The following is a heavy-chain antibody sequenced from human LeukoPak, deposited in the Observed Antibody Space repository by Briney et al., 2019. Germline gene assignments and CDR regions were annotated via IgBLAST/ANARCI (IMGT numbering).Heavy chain of an antibody. V-gene: IGHV5-51*01. D-gene: IGHD5-24*01. CDR1: GYSFTSYW. CDR3: ARGVEMATIPFSY. CDR2: NSPGDCGT. J-gene: IGHJ4*02. Sequence: GESLKISCKGSGYSFTSYWIGWVRQLPGKGLVWLGINSPGDCGTRYSPSFQGQVSISADKSISTAYLQWSSLKAPDTAMYYCARGVEMATIPFSYWGQGALVTVSS.